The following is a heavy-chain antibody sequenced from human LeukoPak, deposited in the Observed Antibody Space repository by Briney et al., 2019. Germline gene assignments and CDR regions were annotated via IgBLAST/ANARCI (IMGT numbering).Heavy chain of an antibody. CDR2: ITAIYETT. V-gene: IGHV1-69*13. D-gene: IGHD4-11*01. Sequence: SVKVSCKVSGGPFSGYGISWVRQAPGEGLEWMGGITAIYETTNYAERFQGRVTMTADESTSTFYMELSSLRSEDTAVYYCARGLHSSYYGYGMDFWGQGTTVTVSS. J-gene: IGHJ6*02. CDR1: GGPFSGYG. CDR3: ARGLHSSYYGYGMDF.